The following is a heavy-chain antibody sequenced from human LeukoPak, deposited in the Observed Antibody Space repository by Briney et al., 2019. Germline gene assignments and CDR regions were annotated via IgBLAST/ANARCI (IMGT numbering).Heavy chain of an antibody. V-gene: IGHV1-69*02. CDR2: IIPILGIA. CDR3: ARHPTYSSSWYTLFWLDP. CDR1: GYTFTGYY. J-gene: IGHJ5*02. Sequence: SVKVSCKASGYTFTGYYMHWVRQAPGQGLEWMGRIIPILGIANYAQKFQGRVTITADKSTSTAYMELSSLRSEDTAVYYCARHPTYSSSWYTLFWLDPWGQGTLVTVSS. D-gene: IGHD6-13*01.